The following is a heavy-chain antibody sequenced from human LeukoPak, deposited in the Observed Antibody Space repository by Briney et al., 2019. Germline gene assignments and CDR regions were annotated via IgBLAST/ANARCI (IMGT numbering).Heavy chain of an antibody. D-gene: IGHD3-3*01. J-gene: IGHJ4*02. CDR2: IHPNSGGT. Sequence: ASVKVSCKASGGTFSSYTISWVRQAPGQGLEWMGRIHPNSGGTNYAQQFQGRVTMTRDTSITTAYMELSRLRSDDTAVYYCARGPTSPSSYYDFWSGYYATHPFDYWGQGTLVTVSS. CDR1: GGTFSSYT. V-gene: IGHV1-2*06. CDR3: ARGPTSPSSYYDFWSGYYATHPFDY.